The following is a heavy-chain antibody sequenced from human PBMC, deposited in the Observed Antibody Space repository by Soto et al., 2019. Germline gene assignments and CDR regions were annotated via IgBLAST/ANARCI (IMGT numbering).Heavy chain of an antibody. V-gene: IGHV4-59*08. CDR1: GSSISSYY. Sequence: SETLSLTCTVSGSSISSYYWSWIRQPPGKGLEWIGYIYYSGSTNYNPSLKSRVTISVDTSKNQSSLKLSSVAAADTAVYYCARFSGTTVPYYFDYWGQGTLVTVSS. CDR3: ARFSGTTVPYYFDY. CDR2: IYYSGST. D-gene: IGHD1-7*01. J-gene: IGHJ4*02.